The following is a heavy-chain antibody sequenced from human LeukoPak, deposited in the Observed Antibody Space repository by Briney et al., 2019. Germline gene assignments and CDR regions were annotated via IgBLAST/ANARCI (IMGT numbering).Heavy chain of an antibody. CDR2: INWNGGST. CDR1: GFTFDDYG. J-gene: IGHJ4*02. CDR3: ARESYEWRFLEWSQRYYYFDY. Sequence: GGSLILSCAASGFTFDDYGMSWVRQAPGKGLEWVSGINWNGGSTGYADSVKGRFTISRDNAKNSLYLQMNSLRAEDTALYYCARESYEWRFLEWSQRYYYFDYWGQGTLVTVSS. V-gene: IGHV3-20*04. D-gene: IGHD3-3*01.